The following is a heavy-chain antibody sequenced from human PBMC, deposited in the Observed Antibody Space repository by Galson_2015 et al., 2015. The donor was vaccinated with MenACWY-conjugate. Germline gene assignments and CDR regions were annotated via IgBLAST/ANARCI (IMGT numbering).Heavy chain of an antibody. D-gene: IGHD7-27*01. CDR2: IHYSETT. J-gene: IGHJ5*02. CDR1: GASIYSGDPW. CDR3: ARLPLGINFILEGS. Sequence: TLSLTCTVSGASIYSGDPWWAWIRQPPGKGLEWIASIHYSETTHYSPSLKSRVSIFVDKSNSQFSLRLSSVSAADTAVYYCARLPLGINFILEGSWGQGILVTVSS. V-gene: IGHV4-39*01.